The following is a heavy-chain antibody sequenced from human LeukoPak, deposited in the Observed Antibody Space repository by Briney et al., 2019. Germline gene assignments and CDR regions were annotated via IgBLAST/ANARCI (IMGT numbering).Heavy chain of an antibody. Sequence: SETLSLTCTVSGGSISSSSYYWSWIRQPPGKGLEWIGEINHSGSTNYNPSLKSRVTISVDTSKNQFSLKLSSVTAADTAVYYCARARRQQLVRDFDYWGQGTLVTVSS. J-gene: IGHJ4*02. V-gene: IGHV4-39*07. CDR2: INHSGST. CDR3: ARARRQQLVRDFDY. D-gene: IGHD6-13*01. CDR1: GGSISSSSYY.